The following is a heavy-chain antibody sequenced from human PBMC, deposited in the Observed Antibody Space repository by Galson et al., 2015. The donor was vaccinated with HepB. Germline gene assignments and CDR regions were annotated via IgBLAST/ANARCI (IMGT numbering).Heavy chain of an antibody. Sequence: SLRLSCAASGFTFSNYAMNWVRQAPGKGLEWVSSINKNGGSTYYADSVEGRFTISRDNSKNTLYLQMNNLRVEDTALYYCAKGVRTAFGIDASDIWGQGTLVIVSS. CDR2: INKNGGST. CDR1: GFTFSNYA. J-gene: IGHJ3*02. CDR3: AKGVRTAFGIDASDI. V-gene: IGHV3-23*01. D-gene: IGHD3-16*01.